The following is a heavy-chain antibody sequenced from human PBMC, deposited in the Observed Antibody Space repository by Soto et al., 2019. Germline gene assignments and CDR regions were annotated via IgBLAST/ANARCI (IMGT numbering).Heavy chain of an antibody. J-gene: IGHJ5*02. V-gene: IGHV1-69*13. Sequence: GASVKVSCKASGGTFSSYAISWVRQAPGQGLEWMGGIIPIFGTANYAQKFQGRVTITADESTSTAYMELSSLRSEDTAVYYCARGPGGYYDILTGYYPNNWFDPWGQGTLVTVSS. CDR1: GGTFSSYA. CDR3: ARGPGGYYDILTGYYPNNWFDP. CDR2: IIPIFGTA. D-gene: IGHD3-9*01.